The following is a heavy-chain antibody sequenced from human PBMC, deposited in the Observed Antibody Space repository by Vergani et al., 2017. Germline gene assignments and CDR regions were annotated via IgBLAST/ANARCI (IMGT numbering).Heavy chain of an antibody. CDR3: ARSSNWGSTGFDY. J-gene: IGHJ4*02. CDR1: GFSLSTSGMR. D-gene: IGHD7-27*01. V-gene: IGHV2-70*04. Sequence: QVTLKESGPALVKPTQTLTLPCTFSGFSLSTSGMRVSWIRQPPGKALEWLPRIDWDDDKFYSTSLKTRLTISKDTSKNQVVLTMTNMDPVDTATYYCARSSNWGSTGFDYWGQGTLVTVSS. CDR2: IDWDDDK.